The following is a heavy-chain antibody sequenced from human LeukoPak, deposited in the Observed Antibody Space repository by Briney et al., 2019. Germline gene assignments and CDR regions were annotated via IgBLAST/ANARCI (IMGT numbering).Heavy chain of an antibody. CDR3: ARDSHAYFDAFDI. V-gene: IGHV4-4*07. D-gene: IGHD2/OR15-2a*01. CDR1: GGSISSYY. Sequence: SETLSLTCSVSGGSISSYYCNWIRQPAGKGLEWIGRIYARGSTNYNPSLKSRVTISVDTSKSQFSLKLSSVSAADTAVYFCARDSHAYFDAFDIWGQGTMVTVSS. J-gene: IGHJ3*02. CDR2: IYARGST.